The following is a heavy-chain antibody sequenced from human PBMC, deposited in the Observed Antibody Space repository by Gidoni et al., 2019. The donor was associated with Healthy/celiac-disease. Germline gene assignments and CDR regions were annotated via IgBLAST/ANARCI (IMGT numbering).Heavy chain of an antibody. CDR2: IWYDGSNK. CDR1: GFTFSSYG. Sequence: QVQLVESGGGVVQPGRSLRLSCAASGFTFSSYGMHWVRQAPGKGLEWVAVIWYDGSNKYYADSVKGRFTISRDNSKNTLYLQMNSLRAEDTAVYYCARDQGYCSSTSCYNYYGMDVWGQGTTVTVSS. CDR3: ARDQGYCSSTSCYNYYGMDV. J-gene: IGHJ6*02. V-gene: IGHV3-33*01. D-gene: IGHD2-2*02.